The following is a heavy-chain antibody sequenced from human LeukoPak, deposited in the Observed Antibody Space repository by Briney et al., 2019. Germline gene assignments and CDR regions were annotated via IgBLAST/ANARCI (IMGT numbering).Heavy chain of an antibody. CDR1: GYTFTGSY. Sequence: ASVKVSCKASGYTFTGSYMHWVRQAPGQGLEWMGWINPNNGGTNYAQKFQGRVTMTRDTPISTAYVELSRLRSDDTAVYYCARDWAWEQVWFQHWGQGTQAIVSS. J-gene: IGHJ1*01. CDR3: ARDWAWEQVWFQH. CDR2: INPNNGGT. V-gene: IGHV1-2*02. D-gene: IGHD1-26*01.